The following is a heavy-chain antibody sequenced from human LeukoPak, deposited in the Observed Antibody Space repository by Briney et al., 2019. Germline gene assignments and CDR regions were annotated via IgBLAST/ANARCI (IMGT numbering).Heavy chain of an antibody. Sequence: GGSLRLSCAASGFTVSSNYMSWVRQAPGKGLEWVSVIYSGGSTYYADSVKGRFTISRDNSKNTLYLQMNSLRAEDTAVYYCAVIMAVAGSTGFDYWGQGTLVTVS. D-gene: IGHD6-19*01. CDR1: GFTVSSNY. CDR2: IYSGGST. J-gene: IGHJ4*02. CDR3: AVIMAVAGSTGFDY. V-gene: IGHV3-66*01.